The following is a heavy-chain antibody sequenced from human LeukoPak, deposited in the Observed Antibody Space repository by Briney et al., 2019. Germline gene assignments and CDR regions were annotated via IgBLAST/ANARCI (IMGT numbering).Heavy chain of an antibody. CDR1: GFTFSSYA. J-gene: IGHJ3*02. V-gene: IGHV3-23*01. CDR2: ISGSGGST. D-gene: IGHD6-13*01. Sequence: GGSLRLSCAASGFTFSSYAMSWVRQAPGKGLEWVSAISGSGGSTYYADSVKGRFTISRDNSKNTLYLQMNSLRAEDTAVYYCAKDPRGRIAAAGHDVFDIWGQGTMVTVSS. CDR3: AKDPRGRIAAAGHDVFDI.